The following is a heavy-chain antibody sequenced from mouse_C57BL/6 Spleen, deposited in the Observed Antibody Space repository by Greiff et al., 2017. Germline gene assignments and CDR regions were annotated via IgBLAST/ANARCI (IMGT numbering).Heavy chain of an antibody. J-gene: IGHJ4*01. V-gene: IGHV6-6*01. D-gene: IGHD1-3*01. CDR3: TRPRGKGAMDY. CDR1: GFTFSDAW. CDR2: IRNKANNHAT. Sequence: EVMLVESGGGLVQPGGSMKLSCAASGFTFSDAWMDWVRQSPEKGLEWVAEIRNKANNHATYYAESVKGRFTISRDDSKSSVYLQMNSLRAEDTGIYYCTRPRGKGAMDYWGQGTSVTVSS.